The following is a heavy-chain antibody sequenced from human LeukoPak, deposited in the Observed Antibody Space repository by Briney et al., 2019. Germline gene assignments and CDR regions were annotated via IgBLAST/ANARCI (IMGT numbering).Heavy chain of an antibody. CDR3: ARDGEWYSSGWYQIDY. Sequence: GRSLRLSCAASGFTFSSYAMHWVRQAPGKGLEWVAVISYDGSNKYYADSVKGRFTISRDNSENTLYLQMNSLRAEDTAVYYCARDGEWYSSGWYQIDYWGQGTLVTVSS. D-gene: IGHD6-19*01. V-gene: IGHV3-30*04. CDR2: ISYDGSNK. CDR1: GFTFSSYA. J-gene: IGHJ4*02.